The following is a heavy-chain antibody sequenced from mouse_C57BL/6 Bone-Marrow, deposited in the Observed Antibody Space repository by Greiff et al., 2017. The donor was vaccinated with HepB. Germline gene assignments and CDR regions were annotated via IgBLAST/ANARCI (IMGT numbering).Heavy chain of an antibody. J-gene: IGHJ2*01. D-gene: IGHD2-4*01. CDR1: GYAFTNYL. Sequence: VMLVESGAELVRPGTSVKVSCKASGYAFTNYLLEWVKQRPGQGLEWIGVINPGSGGTNYNEKFKGKATLTADKSSSTAYMQLSSLTSEDSAVYFCAYYDYDDGFDYWGQGTTLTVSS. V-gene: IGHV1-54*01. CDR2: INPGSGGT. CDR3: AYYDYDDGFDY.